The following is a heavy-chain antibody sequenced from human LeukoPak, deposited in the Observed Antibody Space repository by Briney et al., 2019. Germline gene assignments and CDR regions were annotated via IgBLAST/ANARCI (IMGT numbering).Heavy chain of an antibody. CDR3: ASGSSGYYFDY. CDR1: GGSFSGYY. Sequence: SETLSFTCAVYGGSFSGYYWSWIRQPPGKGLEWIGEIDHSGSTNYNPSLKSRVTISVDTSKNQFSLKLSSVTAADTAVYYCASGSSGYYFDYWGQGTLVTVSS. D-gene: IGHD3-22*01. CDR2: IDHSGST. V-gene: IGHV4-34*01. J-gene: IGHJ4*02.